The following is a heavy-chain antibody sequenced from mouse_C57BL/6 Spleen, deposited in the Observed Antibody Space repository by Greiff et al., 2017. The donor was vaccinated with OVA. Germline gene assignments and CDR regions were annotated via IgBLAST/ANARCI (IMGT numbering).Heavy chain of an antibody. D-gene: IGHD2-4*01. Sequence: VKLMESGPGLVQPSQSLSITCTVSGFSLTSYGVHWVRQSPGKGLEWLGVIWRGGSTDYNAAFMSRLSITKDNSKSQVFFKMNSLQADDTAIYYCAKNLDYDPYYYAMDYWGQGTSVTVSS. CDR2: IWRGGST. J-gene: IGHJ4*01. V-gene: IGHV2-5*01. CDR1: GFSLTSYG. CDR3: AKNLDYDPYYYAMDY.